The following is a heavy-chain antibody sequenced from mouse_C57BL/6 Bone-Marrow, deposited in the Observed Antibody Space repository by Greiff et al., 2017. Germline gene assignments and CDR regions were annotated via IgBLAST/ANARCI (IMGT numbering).Heavy chain of an antibody. J-gene: IGHJ3*01. CDR3: TRKGRAYYGNSFFAY. CDR1: GYTFTDYE. V-gene: IGHV1-15*01. Sequence: QVQLQQSGAELVRPGASVTLSCKASGYTFTDYEMHWVKQTPVHGLEWIGAIDPETGGTAYNQKFKGKAILTADKSSSTAYMELRSLTSEDSAVYYCTRKGRAYYGNSFFAYWGQGTLVTVSA. D-gene: IGHD2-10*01. CDR2: IDPETGGT.